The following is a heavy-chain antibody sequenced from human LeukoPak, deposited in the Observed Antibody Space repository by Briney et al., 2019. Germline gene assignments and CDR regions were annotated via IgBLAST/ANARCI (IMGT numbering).Heavy chain of an antibody. J-gene: IGHJ4*02. Sequence: PSETLSLTCTVSGGSISSSSYYWGWIRQPPGKGLEWIGSIYYSGSTYYNPSLKSRVTISVDTSKNQFSLKLSSVTAADTAVYYCARDTMVRGVMSVWGYIWGQGTLVTVSS. CDR1: GGSISSSSYY. CDR3: ARDTMVRGVMSVWGYI. CDR2: IYYSGST. D-gene: IGHD3-10*01. V-gene: IGHV4-39*07.